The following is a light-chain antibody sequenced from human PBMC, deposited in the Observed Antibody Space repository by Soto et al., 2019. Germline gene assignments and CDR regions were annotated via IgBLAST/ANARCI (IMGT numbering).Light chain of an antibody. Sequence: QSVLAQPPSVSGTPGQRLTISCSGGTSNIGSNNVYWYQQLPGKAPKLIIYEVNKRPSGIPDRFSGSKSGNTASLTVSGLQPEDEAEYFCSSYSRSINYVFGTGTKVTVL. CDR3: SSYSRSINYV. J-gene: IGLJ1*01. V-gene: IGLV2-8*01. CDR2: EVN. CDR1: TSNIGSNN.